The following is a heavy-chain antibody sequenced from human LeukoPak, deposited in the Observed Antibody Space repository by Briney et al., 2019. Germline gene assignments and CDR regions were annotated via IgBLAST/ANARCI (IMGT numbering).Heavy chain of an antibody. J-gene: IGHJ4*02. V-gene: IGHV3-9*01. CDR1: GFTFDEYA. Sequence: PGGSLRLSRAASGFTFDEYAMHWVRQAPGKGPEWVSGINWNGGEILYADSVKGRFTISRDNARNSQYLQMNSLRAEDTAVYYCAKRGIAVAGTRTLYYFDYWGQGTLVTVSS. D-gene: IGHD6-19*01. CDR3: AKRGIAVAGTRTLYYFDY. CDR2: INWNGGEI.